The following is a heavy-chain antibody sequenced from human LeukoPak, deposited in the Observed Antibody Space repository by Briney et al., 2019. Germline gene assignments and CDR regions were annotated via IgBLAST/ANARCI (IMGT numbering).Heavy chain of an antibody. CDR1: GGTFSSYA. D-gene: IGHD3-22*01. J-gene: IGHJ6*02. CDR3: ARDLLPQYDTVYYYGMDV. CDR2: IIPIFGTA. V-gene: IGHV1-69*05. Sequence: GSSVKVSCKASGGTFSSYAISWVRQAPGQGLEWMGGIIPIFGTANYAQKFQGRVTMTRDRSTSTVYMELSSLRSEDTAVYYCARDLLPQYDTVYYYGMDVWGQGTTVTVSS.